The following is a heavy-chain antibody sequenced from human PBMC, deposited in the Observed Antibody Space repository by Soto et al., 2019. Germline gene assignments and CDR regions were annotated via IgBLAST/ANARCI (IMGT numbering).Heavy chain of an antibody. CDR1: GYTFAALC. D-gene: IGHD3-9*01. Sequence: ASGKVSCKAAGYTFAALCMNWVRQAPGQGLEWMGWVNPNTGLTKYAQKFQGRVIMTRDTSINTAYMELSGLTSDDTAVYYCTTLRLDPWGQGTLVTVSS. V-gene: IGHV1-2*02. CDR3: TTLRLDP. J-gene: IGHJ5*02. CDR2: VNPNTGLT.